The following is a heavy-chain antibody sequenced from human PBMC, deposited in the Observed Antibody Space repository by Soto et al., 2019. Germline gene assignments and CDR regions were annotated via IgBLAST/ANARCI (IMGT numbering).Heavy chain of an antibody. V-gene: IGHV3-33*01. J-gene: IGHJ4*02. CDR1: GFTFNTYS. CDR2: IWYDGTQK. CDR3: ARAGGTTVTGLWHFDS. Sequence: GGSLRLSCEASGFTFNTYSMHWVRQPPGKGLEWLAAIWYDGTQKYYADSVKGRFIISRDNSKKTLYLEMDSLRAEDTAVYYCARAGGTTVTGLWHFDSWGQGTLVTVSS. D-gene: IGHD4-17*01.